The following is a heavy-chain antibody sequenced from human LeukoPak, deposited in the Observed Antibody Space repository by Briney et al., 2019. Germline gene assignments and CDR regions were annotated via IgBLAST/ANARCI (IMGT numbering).Heavy chain of an antibody. J-gene: IGHJ4*02. Sequence: GGSLRLSCAASGLTLSDAWLTWVRQAPGKGLEWVARIKSKIDGGLKDYAAHVKGTFTISRDDSENTVYLQINSLKIEDTAMYYCATGRSGYFDSWGQGTLVTVSS. CDR2: IKSKIDGGLK. V-gene: IGHV3-15*01. CDR3: ATGRSGYFDS. CDR1: GLTLSDAW.